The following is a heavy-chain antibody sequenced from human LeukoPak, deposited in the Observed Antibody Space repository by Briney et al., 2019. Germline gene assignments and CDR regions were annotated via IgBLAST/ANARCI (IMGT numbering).Heavy chain of an antibody. J-gene: IGHJ4*02. V-gene: IGHV3-21*01. D-gene: IGHD6-6*01. CDR2: ISSSSSYI. Sequence: GGSLRLSCAASGFTFSSYSMNWVHQAPGKGLEWVSSISSSSSYIYYADSVKGRFTISRDNAKNSLYLQMNSLRAEDTAVYYCARGIVARPYYFDYWGQGTLVTVSS. CDR1: GFTFSSYS. CDR3: ARGIVARPYYFDY.